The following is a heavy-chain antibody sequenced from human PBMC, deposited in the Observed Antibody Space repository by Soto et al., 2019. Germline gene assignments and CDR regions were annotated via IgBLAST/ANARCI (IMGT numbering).Heavy chain of an antibody. CDR1: GFTFSSYA. CDR2: ISGSGGST. D-gene: IGHD4-17*01. Sequence: PGGSLRLSCAASGFTFSSYAMSWVRQAPGKGLEWVSAISGSGGSTYYADSVKGRFTISRDNSKNTLYLQMNSLRAEDTAVYYCARERGDYGDTGWFDPWGQGTLVTVSS. CDR3: ARERGDYGDTGWFDP. V-gene: IGHV3-23*01. J-gene: IGHJ5*02.